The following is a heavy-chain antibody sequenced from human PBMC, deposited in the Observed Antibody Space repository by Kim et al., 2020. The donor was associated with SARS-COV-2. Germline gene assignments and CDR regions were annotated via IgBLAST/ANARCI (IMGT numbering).Heavy chain of an antibody. CDR3: ARGTGTTAPLNV. Sequence: TNRAQKSQGRVTITADESPTTAYMELSSLRSEDTAVYYCARGTGTTAPLNVWGQGTLVTVSS. CDR2: T. J-gene: IGHJ4*02. V-gene: IGHV1-69*01. D-gene: IGHD1-7*01.